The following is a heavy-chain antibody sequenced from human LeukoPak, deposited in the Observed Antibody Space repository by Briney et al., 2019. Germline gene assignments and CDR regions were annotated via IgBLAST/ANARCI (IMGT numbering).Heavy chain of an antibody. CDR1: GFTFSGYW. CDR2: ISTDGSSN. Sequence: PTGGSLRLSCAASGFTFSGYWMHWVRQAPGKGLVWVSRISTDGSSNTYADSVKGRFTISRDNAKNTLYLQTNSLRAEDTAVYYCARGRLTSSWYYFDYWGQGTLVTVSS. J-gene: IGHJ4*02. V-gene: IGHV3-74*01. D-gene: IGHD6-19*01. CDR3: ARGRLTSSWYYFDY.